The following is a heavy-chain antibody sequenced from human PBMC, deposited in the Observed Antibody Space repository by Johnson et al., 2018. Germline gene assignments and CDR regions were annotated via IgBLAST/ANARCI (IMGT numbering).Heavy chain of an antibody. CDR3: AKKIRRGGDFPEAFDI. V-gene: IGHV3-23*04. J-gene: IGHJ3*02. D-gene: IGHD2-21*02. CDR2: ISGSGGST. Sequence: EVQLVESGGGLVQPGGSLRLSCAASGFTFSSYAMSWVRQAPGKGLEWVSAISGSGGSTYYADSVKGRFTISRDNSKNTLYLQMNSRRAEDTAVYYCAKKIRRGGDFPEAFDIWGQGTMVTVSS. CDR1: GFTFSSYA.